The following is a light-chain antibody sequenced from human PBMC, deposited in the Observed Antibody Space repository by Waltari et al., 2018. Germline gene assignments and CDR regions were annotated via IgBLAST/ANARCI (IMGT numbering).Light chain of an antibody. CDR3: QQYNNWWT. V-gene: IGKV3-15*01. J-gene: IGKJ1*01. CDR2: GAS. Sequence: EVVMTQSPATLSVSPGERATLSCRASESVSSNLAWYQQKPGQAPRLLISGASTRATGIPARFSGSGSGTEFTLIISSVESEDFAVYYCQQYNNWWTFGQGTKVEIK. CDR1: ESVSSN.